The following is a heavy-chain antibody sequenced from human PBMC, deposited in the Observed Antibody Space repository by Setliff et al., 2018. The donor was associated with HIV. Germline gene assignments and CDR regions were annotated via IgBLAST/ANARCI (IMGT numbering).Heavy chain of an antibody. CDR1: DGSISSQY. V-gene: IGHV4-59*11. D-gene: IGHD3-22*01. J-gene: IGHJ3*01. Sequence: SETLSLTCTVSDGSISSQYWSWIRQPPGKGMEWVGSIYYTGNTNYNPSLKSRVTISVDTSKNELSLKMSSVTAADTAVYYCARAPATMIVVVNHVPLAAFGLWGQGTMVTVSS. CDR3: ARAPATMIVVVNHVPLAAFGL. CDR2: IYYTGNT.